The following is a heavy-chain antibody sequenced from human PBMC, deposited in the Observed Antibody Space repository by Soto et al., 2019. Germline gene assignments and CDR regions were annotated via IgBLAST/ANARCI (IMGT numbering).Heavy chain of an antibody. J-gene: IGHJ4*02. V-gene: IGHV3-23*01. CDR3: AKTYSIIIVRHFDY. D-gene: IGHD3-22*01. Sequence: PGGSLRLSCATSGFIFSSYAMSWVRQAPGKGLEWVSSITGSGGTTYYADSVQGRFTISRDNSKNTLYLQMNTLRAEDTAVYYCAKTYSIIIVRHFDYWGLGTLVTVSS. CDR1: GFIFSSYA. CDR2: ITGSGGTT.